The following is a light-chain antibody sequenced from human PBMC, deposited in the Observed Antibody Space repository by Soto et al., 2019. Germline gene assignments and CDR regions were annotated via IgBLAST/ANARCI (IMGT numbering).Light chain of an antibody. Sequence: EIVLTQSPGTLSLSPGERATLSCRASQSVTSNYLAWYQQKPGQAPRLLFFGASIRATGIPDRFSGSGSGTEFTLTISSLQSEDFAVYYCQQYNNWPITFGQGTRLEIK. CDR3: QQYNNWPIT. J-gene: IGKJ5*01. V-gene: IGKV3D-15*01. CDR1: QSVTSN. CDR2: GAS.